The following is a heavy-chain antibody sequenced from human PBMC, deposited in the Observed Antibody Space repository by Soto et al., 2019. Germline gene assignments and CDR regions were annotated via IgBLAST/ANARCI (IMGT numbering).Heavy chain of an antibody. J-gene: IGHJ6*03. V-gene: IGHV4-34*01. CDR1: GGSFSGYY. CDR3: ARKGGCSGGSCYSHYYYYYMDV. CDR2: INHSGST. Sequence: SETLSLTCAVYGGSFSGYYWSWIRQPPGKGLEWIGEINHSGSTNYNPSLKSRVTISVDTSKNQFSLKLSSVTAADTAVYYCARKGGCSGGSCYSHYYYYYMDVWGKGTTVTVSS. D-gene: IGHD2-15*01.